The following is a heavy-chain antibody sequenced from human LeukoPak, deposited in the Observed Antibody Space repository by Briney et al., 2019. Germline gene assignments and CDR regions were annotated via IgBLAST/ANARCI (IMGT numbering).Heavy chain of an antibody. Sequence: PGGSLRLSCVASGFTFSTSGMHWVRQSPGKGLDWVAFIRNDGNKYNYAESVKGRFTISRDNSKNTLYLQMDSLSAEDTAVYYCAKTLPYCSSTSCYYFDYWGQGTLVTVSS. J-gene: IGHJ4*02. CDR2: IRNDGNKY. CDR3: AKTLPYCSSTSCYYFDY. CDR1: GFTFSTSG. D-gene: IGHD2-2*01. V-gene: IGHV3-30*02.